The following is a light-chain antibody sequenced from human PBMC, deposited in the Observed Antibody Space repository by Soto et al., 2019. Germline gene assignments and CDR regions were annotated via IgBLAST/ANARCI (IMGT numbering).Light chain of an antibody. CDR3: QQYDT. Sequence: IVLTPSPGTLSLSPGERATLSCRASHSVSSSDLAWYHQKPGQAPRLLIYSATSRATGIPDRFSGSGSGTDFTLTISRLEPEDFAVYYCQQYDTFGQGTKLEIK. CDR1: HSVSSSD. V-gene: IGKV3-20*01. CDR2: SAT. J-gene: IGKJ2*01.